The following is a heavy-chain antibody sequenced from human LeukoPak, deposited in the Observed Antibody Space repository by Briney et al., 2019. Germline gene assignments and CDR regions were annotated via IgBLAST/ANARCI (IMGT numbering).Heavy chain of an antibody. CDR1: GGSMRSYY. CDR3: AREAPYYMDV. Sequence: SETLSLTCTVSGGSMRSYYWSWIRQPPGKGLEWIGYIYYSGSTNYNPSLKSRVTISVDTSRNQFSLKLSSVTAADTAVYYCAREAPYYMDVWGKGTTVTVSS. V-gene: IGHV4-59*12. J-gene: IGHJ6*03. CDR2: IYYSGST.